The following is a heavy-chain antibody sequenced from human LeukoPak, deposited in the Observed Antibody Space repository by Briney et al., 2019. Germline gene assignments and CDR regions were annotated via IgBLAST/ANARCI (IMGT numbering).Heavy chain of an antibody. J-gene: IGHJ4*02. V-gene: IGHV4-4*07. CDR2: IYNGNP. CDR1: GGSISTSY. Sequence: SETLSLTCTVSGGSISTSYWTWMRQPAGKGLEWIGRIYNGNPHYNPSLKSRVSMSLDTSTNQFSLSLTSVTAADTAVYYCARDNVDFDYWGQGTLVTVSS. D-gene: IGHD5-12*01. CDR3: ARDNVDFDY.